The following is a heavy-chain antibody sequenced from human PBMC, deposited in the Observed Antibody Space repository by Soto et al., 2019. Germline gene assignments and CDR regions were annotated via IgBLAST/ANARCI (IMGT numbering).Heavy chain of an antibody. CDR1: GFTFSSAW. CDR2: IKTETDGGTT. V-gene: IGHV3-15*07. CDR3: MTLRGESSIFGVVTRFDY. D-gene: IGHD3-3*01. Sequence: EVQLVESGGGLVKPGGSLRLSCAASGFTFSSAWMNWVRQAPGKGLEWVGRIKTETDGGTTDYAAPVKGRFTISRDDSKNTLYLRMDSLKTEDTAVYYCMTLRGESSIFGVVTRFDYWGQGTLVTVSS. J-gene: IGHJ4*02.